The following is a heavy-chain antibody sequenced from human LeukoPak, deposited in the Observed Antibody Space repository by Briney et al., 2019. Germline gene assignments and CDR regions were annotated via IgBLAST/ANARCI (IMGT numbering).Heavy chain of an antibody. CDR3: AKDLYYDSSGYLFDY. CDR2: ISGSGGST. CDR1: GFTFDDYA. V-gene: IGHV3-23*01. J-gene: IGHJ4*02. D-gene: IGHD3-22*01. Sequence: GRSLRLSCAASGFTFDDYAMSWVRQAPGKGLEWASAISGSGGSTYYADSVKGRFTISRDNSKNTLYLQMNSLRAEDTAVYYCAKDLYYDSSGYLFDYWGQGTLVTVSS.